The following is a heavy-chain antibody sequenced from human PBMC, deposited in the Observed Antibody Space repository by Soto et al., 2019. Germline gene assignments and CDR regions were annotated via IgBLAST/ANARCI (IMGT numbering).Heavy chain of an antibody. J-gene: IGHJ4*02. V-gene: IGHV3-23*01. CDR1: GFSFNSYA. D-gene: IGHD3-10*01. CDR2: ISGTGGRT. Sequence: GGSLRLSCAAAGFSFNSYAMSWVRQAPGKGLEWVSAISGTGGRTFYTDSVKGRFTISRDNSMNMLYLQMNSLRAEDTAFYYCARSNGLGYWGQGTLVTVSS. CDR3: ARSNGLGY.